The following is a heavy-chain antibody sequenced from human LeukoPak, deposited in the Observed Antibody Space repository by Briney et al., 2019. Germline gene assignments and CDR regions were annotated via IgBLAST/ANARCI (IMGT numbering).Heavy chain of an antibody. V-gene: IGHV3-74*01. J-gene: IGHJ4*02. Sequence: GGSLRLSCAASGFTFSSYWMHWVRQAPGKGLVWVSRINSDGSSTSYADSVKGRFTISRDNAKNTLYLQMNSLRAEDTAVYYCATDDYGELFDSWGKGTLVTVSS. CDR1: GFTFSSYW. CDR2: INSDGSST. D-gene: IGHD4-17*01. CDR3: ATDDYGELFDS.